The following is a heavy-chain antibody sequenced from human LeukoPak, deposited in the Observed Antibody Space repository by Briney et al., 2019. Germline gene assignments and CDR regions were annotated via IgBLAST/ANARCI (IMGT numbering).Heavy chain of an antibody. D-gene: IGHD7-27*01. CDR3: ARDPQLTGDAQPFDY. CDR1: GGTFSSYA. V-gene: IGHV1-69*04. Sequence: SVKVSCKASGGTFSSYAISWVRQAPGQGLEWMGRIIPILGIANYAQKFQGRVTIIADKSTSTAYMELSSLRSEDTAVYYCARDPQLTGDAQPFDYWGQGTLVTVSS. J-gene: IGHJ4*02. CDR2: IIPILGIA.